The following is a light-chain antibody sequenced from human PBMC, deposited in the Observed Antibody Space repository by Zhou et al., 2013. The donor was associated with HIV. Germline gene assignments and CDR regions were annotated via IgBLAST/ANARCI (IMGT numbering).Light chain of an antibody. V-gene: IGKV1-5*03. CDR1: QTIGTW. CDR2: RSS. CDR3: QQYNRLPLT. Sequence: DIQMTQSPSTLSASVGDTVTITCRASQTIGTWMAWYQQKPQTAPRLLIYRSSTLQSGVPSRFRGSGSATEFTLTIFSLQPEDFATYYCQQYNRLPLTFGGGTEVEIK. J-gene: IGKJ4*01.